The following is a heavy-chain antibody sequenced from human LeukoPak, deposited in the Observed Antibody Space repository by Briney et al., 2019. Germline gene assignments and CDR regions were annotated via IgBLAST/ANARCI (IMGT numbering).Heavy chain of an antibody. V-gene: IGHV4-4*07. Sequence: TESLSLTWTVSGGSISGFNCSCVRETARRRLGRIVGIYTSGSTNYNPSLKSRVTMSVDTSKNQFSLKLSSVTAADTAVYYCARVPHYYGSGSYSYQDAFDIWGQGTMVTVSP. CDR1: GGSISGFN. CDR3: ARVPHYYGSGSYSYQDAFDI. J-gene: IGHJ3*02. D-gene: IGHD3-10*01. CDR2: IYTSGST.